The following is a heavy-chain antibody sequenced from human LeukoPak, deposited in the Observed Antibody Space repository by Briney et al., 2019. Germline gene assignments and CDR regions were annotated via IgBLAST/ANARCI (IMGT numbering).Heavy chain of an antibody. V-gene: IGHV3-11*01. J-gene: IGHJ4*02. CDR2: ISSSGSTI. CDR3: ARSKAQLWLPVHYFDY. CDR1: GFTFSDYY. Sequence: GGSLRLSCAASGFTFSDYYMSWIRQAPGKGLEWVSYISSSGSTIYYADSVKGRFTISRDNAKNSLYLQMNSLRAEDTAVYYCARSKAQLWLPVHYFDYWGQGTLVTVSS. D-gene: IGHD5-18*01.